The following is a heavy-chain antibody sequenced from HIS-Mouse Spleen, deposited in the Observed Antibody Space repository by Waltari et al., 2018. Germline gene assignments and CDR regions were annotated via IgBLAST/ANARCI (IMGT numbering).Heavy chain of an antibody. D-gene: IGHD4-4*01. V-gene: IGHV3-13*01. Sequence: AGDTYYPGSVKGRFTISRENAKNSLYLQMNGLRAGDTAVYYCARGYSNYVPYFDYWGQGTLVTVSS. J-gene: IGHJ4*02. CDR2: AGDT. CDR3: ARGYSNYVPYFDY.